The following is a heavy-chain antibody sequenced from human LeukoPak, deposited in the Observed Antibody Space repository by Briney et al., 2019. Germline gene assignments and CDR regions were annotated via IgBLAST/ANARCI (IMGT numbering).Heavy chain of an antibody. D-gene: IGHD3-16*02. CDR2: INHSGGT. CDR1: GGSFSGYY. CDR3: ARGNYDYVWGSYRYTYNWFDP. J-gene: IGHJ5*02. V-gene: IGHV4-34*01. Sequence: SETLSLTCAVYGGSFSGYYWSWIRQPPGKGLEWIGEINHSGGTNYNPSLKSRVTISVDTSKNQFSLKLSSVTAADTAVYYCARGNYDYVWGSYRYTYNWFDPWGQGTLVTVSS.